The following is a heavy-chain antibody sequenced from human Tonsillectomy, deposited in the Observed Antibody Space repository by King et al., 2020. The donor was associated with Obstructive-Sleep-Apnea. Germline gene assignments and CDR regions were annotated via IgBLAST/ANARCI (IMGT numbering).Heavy chain of an antibody. CDR1: GFTFDDYP. CDR2: INWDGEST. J-gene: IGHJ6*02. CDR3: AKDRGYCTTSTCYRYGLDV. Sequence: VQLVESGGVVVQPGGALRLSCAASGFTFDDYPMHWVRQAPGKGLEWVSLINWDGESTYYADSVEGRFTIDRDNSKNSLYLHMNSLRSEDSALYYCAKDRGYCTTSTCYRYGLDVWGLGTTVTVSS. V-gene: IGHV3-43*01. D-gene: IGHD2-2*01.